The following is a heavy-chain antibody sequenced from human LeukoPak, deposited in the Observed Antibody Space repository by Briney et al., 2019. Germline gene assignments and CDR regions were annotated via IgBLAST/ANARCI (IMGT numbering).Heavy chain of an antibody. CDR2: ISSSGSTI. CDR1: GFTFSSYE. CDR3: ARDRRFGVLFPSYNWFDP. J-gene: IGHJ5*02. Sequence: PGGSLRLSCAASGFTFSSYEMTWVRQAPGKGLEWVSYISSSGSTIYYADSAKGRFTISRDNAKNSLYLQMNSLRAEDTAVYYCARDRRFGVLFPSYNWFDPCGQGTLVTVSS. V-gene: IGHV3-48*03. D-gene: IGHD3-10*01.